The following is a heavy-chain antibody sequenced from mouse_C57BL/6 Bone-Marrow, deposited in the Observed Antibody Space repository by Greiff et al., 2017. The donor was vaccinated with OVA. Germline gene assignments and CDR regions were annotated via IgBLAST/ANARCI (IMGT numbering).Heavy chain of an antibody. V-gene: IGHV1-64*01. CDR1: GYTFTSYW. Sequence: QVQLQQPGAELVKPGASVKLSCKASGYTFTSYWMHWVKQRPGQGLEWIGMIHTNSGSTNYNEKFKSKATLTVDKSSSTAYMQLSSLTSEDSAVYYCARHYYGSSAFDYWGQGTTLTVSS. J-gene: IGHJ2*01. CDR3: ARHYYGSSAFDY. D-gene: IGHD1-1*01. CDR2: IHTNSGST.